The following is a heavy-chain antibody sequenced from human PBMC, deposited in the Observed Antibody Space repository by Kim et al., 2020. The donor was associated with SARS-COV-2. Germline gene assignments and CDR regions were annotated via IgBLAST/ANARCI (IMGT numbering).Heavy chain of an antibody. Sequence: DSVKCRFTISRDNAKNSLYLQMNSVRAEDTAVYYCARDGWCGELLYSLGWGQGTLVTVSS. J-gene: IGHJ4*02. D-gene: IGHD3-10*01. CDR3: ARDGWCGELLYSLG. V-gene: IGHV3-21*01.